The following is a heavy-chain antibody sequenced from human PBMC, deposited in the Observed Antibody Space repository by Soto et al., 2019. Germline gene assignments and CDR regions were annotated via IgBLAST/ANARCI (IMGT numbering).Heavy chain of an antibody. V-gene: IGHV1-18*01. J-gene: IGHJ6*02. CDR3: AVHSSIMRVYYFGMYV. CDR1: DNTFSSYG. Sequence: ASVKVSCKASDNTFSSYGFSWVRQAPGQGLEWMGWISVYNGNTNYAQRLQGRVTMTTDTSTSTAYMELRSLRSDGTAVYYCAVHSSIMRVYYFGMYVWGQGTTVTVSS. D-gene: IGHD6-13*01. CDR2: ISVYNGNT.